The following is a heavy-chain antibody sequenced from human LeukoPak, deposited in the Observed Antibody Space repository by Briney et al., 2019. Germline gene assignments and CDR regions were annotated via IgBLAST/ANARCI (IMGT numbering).Heavy chain of an antibody. J-gene: IGHJ4*02. CDR1: GDTFSSFA. CDR2: IIPILGIA. CDR3: ASITPSGGWDY. D-gene: IGHD6-19*01. V-gene: IGHV1-69*04. Sequence: ASVKVSCKASGDTFSSFAISWVRQAPGQGLEWMGRIIPILGIANYAQKFQGRVTITADKSTSTAYMELSSLRSEDTAVYYCASITPSGGWDYWGQGTLVTVSS.